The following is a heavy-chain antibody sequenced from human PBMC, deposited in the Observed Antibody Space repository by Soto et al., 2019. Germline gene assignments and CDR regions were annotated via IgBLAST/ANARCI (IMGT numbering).Heavy chain of an antibody. CDR2: IKQDGSDK. CDR1: GFTFSSYW. CDR3: ERYCASTTCRNHGGLDT. D-gene: IGHD2-21*01. J-gene: IGHJ5*02. V-gene: IGHV3-7*01. Sequence: EVQLVESGGGLVQPGGSLRLSCTASGFTFSSYWMTWVRQAPGKGLEWVANIKQDGSDKNYVDSVKGRFTISRDNAKNEEFLHMHSLSADDTAVYYYERYCASTTCRNHGGLDTWGQGTLVTVSS.